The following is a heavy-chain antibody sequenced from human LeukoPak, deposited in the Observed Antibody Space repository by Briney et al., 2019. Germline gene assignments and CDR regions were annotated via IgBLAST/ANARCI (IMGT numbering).Heavy chain of an antibody. CDR2: IIPIFGTA. Sequence: GASVKVSCKASGGTFSSYAISWVRQAPGQGLEWMGGIIPIFGTANYAQKFQGRVTITADESTSTAYMELSSLRSEDTAVYYCARVGYYGSGSYYGYWGQGTLVTVSS. V-gene: IGHV1-69*13. CDR3: ARVGYYGSGSYYGY. D-gene: IGHD3-10*01. J-gene: IGHJ4*02. CDR1: GGTFSSYA.